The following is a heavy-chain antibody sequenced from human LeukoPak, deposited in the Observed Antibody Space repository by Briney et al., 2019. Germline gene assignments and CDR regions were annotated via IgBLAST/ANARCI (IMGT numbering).Heavy chain of an antibody. J-gene: IGHJ1*01. Sequence: GGSLRLSCAASGFSFNTYAMSWVRQAPGKGLEWVSAISNTGGSTYYADSVKGRFTISRDKSKNPLSLQMNSLRAEDTAVYYCAQQVGYCSSGSCYFTYWGQGILVTVSS. CDR1: GFSFNTYA. V-gene: IGHV3-23*01. CDR2: ISNTGGST. D-gene: IGHD2-15*01. CDR3: AQQVGYCSSGSCYFTY.